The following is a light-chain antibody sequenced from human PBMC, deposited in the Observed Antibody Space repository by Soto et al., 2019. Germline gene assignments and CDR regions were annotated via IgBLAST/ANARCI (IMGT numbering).Light chain of an antibody. J-gene: IGKJ4*01. CDR1: QSVSSN. CDR3: QQCSWHPFTVT. Sequence: EIVMTQSPATLSVSPGERATLSCRASQSVSSNLAWYQQKPGQAPRLLIYDASTRATGIPARFSGSGSGTEYTLTIGGLQCEDSAVYYCQQCSWHPFTVTFGGGTKVEIK. V-gene: IGKV3-15*01. CDR2: DAS.